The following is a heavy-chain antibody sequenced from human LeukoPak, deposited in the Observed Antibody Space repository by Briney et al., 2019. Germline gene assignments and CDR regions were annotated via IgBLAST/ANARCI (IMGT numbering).Heavy chain of an antibody. J-gene: IGHJ4*02. Sequence: SETLSLTCAVYGGSFSGYYWSWIRQPPGKGLEWIGEINHSGSTNYNPSLTSRVTISVDTSKNQFSLKLSSVTAADTAVYYCARSWRWIAARSYDYWGQGTLVTVSS. CDR1: GGSFSGYY. CDR3: ARSWRWIAARSYDY. D-gene: IGHD6-6*01. V-gene: IGHV4-34*01. CDR2: INHSGST.